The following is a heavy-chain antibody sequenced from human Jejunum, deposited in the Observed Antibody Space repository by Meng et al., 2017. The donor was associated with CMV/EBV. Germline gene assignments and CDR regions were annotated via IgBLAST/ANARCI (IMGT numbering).Heavy chain of an antibody. CDR1: DYY. Sequence: DYYMSWIRQAPGKGLEWVSYISSSGSTIYYADSVKGRFTISRDNAKNSLYLQMNSLRAEDTAVYYCARDNGGKYNRGWYDALDIWGQGTMVTVSS. J-gene: IGHJ3*02. V-gene: IGHV3-11*04. D-gene: IGHD6-19*01. CDR2: ISSSGSTI. CDR3: ARDNGGKYNRGWYDALDI.